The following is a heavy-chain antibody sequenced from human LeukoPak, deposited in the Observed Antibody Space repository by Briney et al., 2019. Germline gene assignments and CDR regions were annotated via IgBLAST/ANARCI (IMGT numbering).Heavy chain of an antibody. CDR2: ISSDGSSK. CDR1: GFTFSNYA. Sequence: GGSLRLSCAASGFTFSNYAIHWVRQAPGKGLEWVAAISSDGSSKYYAGSVRGRSTISRDKSNNTVSLQMSSLRPEDTAVYYCARAGLGFDYWGQGTLVTVSS. CDR3: ARAGLGFDY. D-gene: IGHD3-16*01. V-gene: IGHV3-30*03. J-gene: IGHJ4*02.